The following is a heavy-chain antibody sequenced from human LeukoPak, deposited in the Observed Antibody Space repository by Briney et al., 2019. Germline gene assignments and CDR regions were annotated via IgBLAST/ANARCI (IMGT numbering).Heavy chain of an antibody. CDR2: ISSSGANT. Sequence: GGSLRLSCAASGLGFNDAAMTCVRRAPGKGLEWVSLISSSGANTYYADSVKGRFTISRDNSKNTLFLQMNSLRAEDTAMYYCVKDIQVTYWGQGTLVTVSS. V-gene: IGHV3-23*01. J-gene: IGHJ4*02. CDR3: VKDIQVTY. D-gene: IGHD4-23*01. CDR1: GLGFNDAA.